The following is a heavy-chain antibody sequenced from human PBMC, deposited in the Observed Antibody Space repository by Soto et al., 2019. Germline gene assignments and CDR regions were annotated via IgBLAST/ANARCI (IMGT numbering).Heavy chain of an antibody. CDR3: ARDRLLQKNYYGMDV. V-gene: IGHV3-48*03. Sequence: TGGSLRLSCAASGFTFSSYEMNWVRQAPGKGLEWVSYISSSGSTIYYADSVKGRFTISRDNAKNSLYLQMNSLRAEDTAVYYCARDRLLQKNYYGMDVWGQGTTVTVSS. J-gene: IGHJ6*02. D-gene: IGHD4-17*01. CDR1: GFTFSSYE. CDR2: ISSSGSTI.